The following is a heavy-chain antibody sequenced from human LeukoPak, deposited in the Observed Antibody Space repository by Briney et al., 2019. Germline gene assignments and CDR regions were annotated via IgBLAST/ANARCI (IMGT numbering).Heavy chain of an antibody. Sequence: ASVKVSCKASGYTFTSYDMHWVRQAPGQGLEWMGRINPSGGCRSYAQKFQGRVSMARDTSTSTAYMELSSLRSEDTAVYSCARDYGLLWERWLQGWEWVLYYFDYWGQGTLVTVSS. V-gene: IGHV1-46*01. CDR1: GYTFTSYD. D-gene: IGHD5-24*01. CDR2: INPSGGCR. J-gene: IGHJ4*02. CDR3: ARDYGLLWERWLQGWEWVLYYFDY.